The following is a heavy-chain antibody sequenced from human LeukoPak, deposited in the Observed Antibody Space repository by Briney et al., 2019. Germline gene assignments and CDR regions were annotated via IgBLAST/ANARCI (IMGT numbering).Heavy chain of an antibody. J-gene: IGHJ4*02. CDR3: AKETSGYYRHFDY. CDR2: IRYDGSNK. V-gene: IGHV3-30*02. Sequence: GGSLRLSCAASGFTFSSHWMSWVRQAPGKGLEWVAFIRYDGSNKYYADSVKGRFTISRDNSKNTLYLQMNSLRAEDTAVYYCAKETSGYYRHFDYWGQGTLVTVSS. D-gene: IGHD3-22*01. CDR1: GFTFSSHW.